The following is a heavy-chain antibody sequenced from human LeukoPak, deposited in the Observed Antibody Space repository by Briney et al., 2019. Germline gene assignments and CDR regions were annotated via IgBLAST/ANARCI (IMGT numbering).Heavy chain of an antibody. CDR1: GFTFSSYT. Sequence: KPGGSLRLSCAASGFTFSSYTMNWVRQAPGKGLEWVSSISSSSSYIYYADSVKGRFTISRDNAKNSLHLQMNSLRVEDTAVYYCARIRYGDSSHLDCWGQGTLVTVSS. CDR2: ISSSSSYI. D-gene: IGHD4-17*01. V-gene: IGHV3-21*01. CDR3: ARIRYGDSSHLDC. J-gene: IGHJ4*02.